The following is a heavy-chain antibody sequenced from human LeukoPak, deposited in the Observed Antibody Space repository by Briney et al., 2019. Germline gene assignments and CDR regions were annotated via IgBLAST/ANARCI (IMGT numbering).Heavy chain of an antibody. J-gene: IGHJ4*02. Sequence: SETLSLTCAVSGGSISSGDYSWSWIRQPPGKGLEWIGYIYPSGSTYYNPSLKSRVTISVDTSKNQFSLKLSSVTAADTAVYYCAGVRHYIAAAPPLDWGQGTLVTVSS. V-gene: IGHV4-30-2*01. CDR1: GGSISSGDYS. CDR2: IYPSGST. CDR3: AGVRHYIAAAPPLD. D-gene: IGHD6-13*01.